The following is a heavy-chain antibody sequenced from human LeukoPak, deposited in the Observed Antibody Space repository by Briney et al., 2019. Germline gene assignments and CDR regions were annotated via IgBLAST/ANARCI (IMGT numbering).Heavy chain of an antibody. D-gene: IGHD6-19*01. CDR1: GGTFSSYA. V-gene: IGHV1-18*01. CDR2: ISAYNGNT. Sequence: ASVKVSCKSSGGTFSSYAISWVRQAPGQGLEWMGWISAYNGNTNYAQKLQGRVTMTTDTSTSTAYMELRSLRSDDTAVYYCARVKAVAGDYFDYWGQGTLVTVSS. CDR3: ARVKAVAGDYFDY. J-gene: IGHJ4*02.